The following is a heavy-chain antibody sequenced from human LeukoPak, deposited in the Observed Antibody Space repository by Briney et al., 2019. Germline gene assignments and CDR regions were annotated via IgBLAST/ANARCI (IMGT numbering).Heavy chain of an antibody. J-gene: IGHJ6*02. CDR3: TTPGDGAYYHYSMDV. D-gene: IGHD7-27*01. V-gene: IGHV3-15*01. CDR1: GFTYSYAW. Sequence: PGGSLRLSCAASGFTYSYAWMSWVRQGPGKGLEWVGRIKSKTDGGTTDYAAPVKGRFTISRDDSENTLYLQMNSLETEDTGVYYCTTPGDGAYYHYSMDVWGQGTTVIVSS. CDR2: IKSKTDGGTT.